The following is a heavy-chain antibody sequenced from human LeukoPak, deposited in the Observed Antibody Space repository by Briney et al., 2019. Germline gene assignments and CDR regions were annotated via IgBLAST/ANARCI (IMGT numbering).Heavy chain of an antibody. CDR1: GFPFSTYA. V-gene: IGHV3-23*01. D-gene: IGHD1-26*01. Sequence: GGSLGLSCVASGFPFSTYAMTWVRQAPGKGLEWVSSVRPEGDFIYYAASVRGRFKVSRDSSENTVYLQMNSLRVGDTAVYFCARDWFNQDTGIEIWGQGALVTVS. CDR3: ARDWFNQDTGIEI. CDR2: VRPEGDFI. J-gene: IGHJ4*02.